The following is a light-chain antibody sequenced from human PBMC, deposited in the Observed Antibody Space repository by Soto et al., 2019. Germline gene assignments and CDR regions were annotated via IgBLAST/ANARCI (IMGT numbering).Light chain of an antibody. J-gene: IGKJ3*01. CDR1: QSVLSSSNNENY. V-gene: IGKV4-1*01. Sequence: DIVMTQSPDSLAVSLGERATINCKSSQSVLSSSNNENYLAWYQQKPRQPPKLLIYWASTRDSGVPDRFSGSGSGTHFSLTISSLQAEDVAVYYCQQYYTTPFTFGPGTRWIS. CDR3: QQYYTTPFT. CDR2: WAS.